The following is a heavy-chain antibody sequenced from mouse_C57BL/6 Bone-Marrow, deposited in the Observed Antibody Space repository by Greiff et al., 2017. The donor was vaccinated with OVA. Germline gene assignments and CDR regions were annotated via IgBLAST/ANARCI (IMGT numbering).Heavy chain of an antibody. CDR2: ISDGGSYT. CDR1: GFTFSSYA. CDR3: ARGNYDAMDD. J-gene: IGHJ4*01. V-gene: IGHV5-4*03. Sequence: EVMLVESGGGLVKPGGSLKLSCAASGFTFSSYAMSWVRQTPEKRLEWVATISDGGSYTYYPDNVKGRFTISRDNAKNNLYLQMSHLKSEDTAMYYCARGNYDAMDDWGQGTSVTVSS.